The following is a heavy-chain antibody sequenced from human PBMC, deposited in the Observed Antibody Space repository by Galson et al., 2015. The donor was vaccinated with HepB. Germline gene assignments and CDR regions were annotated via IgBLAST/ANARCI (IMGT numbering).Heavy chain of an antibody. D-gene: IGHD6-19*01. Sequence: SLRLSCAASGFTFDDHTMQRVRQVPGKGLEGVSLVSWDAVSTYYADSVKGRFTIPRDNNKNSLYLQMNSLRTEDTAFYYCTKGSQSSGWYASDYWGQGTLVIVSS. J-gene: IGHJ4*02. CDR3: TKGSQSSGWYASDY. V-gene: IGHV3-43*01. CDR1: GFTFDDHT. CDR2: VSWDAVST.